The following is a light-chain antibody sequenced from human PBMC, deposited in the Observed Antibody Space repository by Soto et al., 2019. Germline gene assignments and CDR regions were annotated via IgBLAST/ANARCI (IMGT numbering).Light chain of an antibody. CDR2: WAS. V-gene: IGKV4-1*01. Sequence: DIVMTQSPDSLAVSLGERATINCKSSQSVLYSANNKNYLAWYQQRPGQPPKLLLYWASTRGSGVPDRFSGSGSGTDFTLTISSLQAEDVAVYYCQQYYGTLYTFGQGTKLEIK. J-gene: IGKJ2*01. CDR1: QSVLYSANNKNY. CDR3: QQYYGTLYT.